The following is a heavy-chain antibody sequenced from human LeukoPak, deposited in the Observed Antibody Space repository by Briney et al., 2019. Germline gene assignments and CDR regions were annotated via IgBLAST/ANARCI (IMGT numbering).Heavy chain of an antibody. CDR1: GYTLINYY. CDR2: INPSAGST. J-gene: IGHJ4*02. D-gene: IGHD7-27*01. CDR3: ARTHSWGDKGYFDF. V-gene: IGHV1-46*03. Sequence: ASVKVSCKASGYTLINYYMQWVRQAPGQGLEWMGIINPSAGSTSYAQKFQGRVSMTRDTSTSTVYMQLSSLRSEDTAIYHCARTHSWGDKGYFDFWGQGTLVTVSS.